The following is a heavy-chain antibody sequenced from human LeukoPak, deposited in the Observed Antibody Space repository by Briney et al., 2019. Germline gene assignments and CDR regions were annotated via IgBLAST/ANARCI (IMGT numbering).Heavy chain of an antibody. J-gene: IGHJ6*02. V-gene: IGHV3-30*04. Sequence: GGSLRLSCAASGFTFSSYAMHWVRQAPGKGLEWVAVISYDGSNKYYAGSVKGRFTISRDNSKNTLYLQMNSLRAEDTAVYYCAREVPPYYYGMDVWGQGTTVTVSS. CDR1: GFTFSSYA. CDR3: AREVPPYYYGMDV. CDR2: ISYDGSNK.